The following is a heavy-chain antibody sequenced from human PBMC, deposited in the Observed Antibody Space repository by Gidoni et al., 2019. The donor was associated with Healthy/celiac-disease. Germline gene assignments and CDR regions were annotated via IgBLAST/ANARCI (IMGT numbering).Heavy chain of an antibody. D-gene: IGHD3-16*01. CDR2: INPISGGT. V-gene: IGHV1-2*02. CDR3: ARDTGDYVWGSYEAFDI. Sequence: QVQLVQSGAEVKKPGASVKVSCKASGDTFTGYYMHWVRQAPGQGLEWIGWINPISGGTNYAQKFQGRVTMTRDTSISTAYMELSKLRSDDTAVYYCARDTGDYVWGSYEAFDIWGQGTMVTVSS. CDR1: GDTFTGYY. J-gene: IGHJ3*02.